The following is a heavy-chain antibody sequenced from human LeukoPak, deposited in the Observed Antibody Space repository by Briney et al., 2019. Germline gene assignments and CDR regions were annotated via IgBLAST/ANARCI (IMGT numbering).Heavy chain of an antibody. CDR1: GFTLRTSD. V-gene: IGHV3-13*01. D-gene: IGHD3-22*01. Sequence: GGSVRLSCSASGFTLRTSDMHWVRLRPGKGLEWVSFIGTAGDTHYPGSVKGRFIISRENAKNSLYLQMNSLRAGDTAVYFCTRAGYDSSGHQYFHHWGQGTLVTVSS. J-gene: IGHJ1*01. CDR2: IGTAGDT. CDR3: TRAGYDSSGHQYFHH.